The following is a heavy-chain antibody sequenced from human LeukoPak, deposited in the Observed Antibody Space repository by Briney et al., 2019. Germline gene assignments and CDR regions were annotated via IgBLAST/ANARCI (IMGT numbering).Heavy chain of an antibody. CDR3: ARDLRIAAAGQKVYYYYGMDV. J-gene: IGHJ6*02. V-gene: IGHV4-4*07. CDR2: IYTSGST. Sequence: SETLSLTCTGSGGSISSYYWSWIRQPAGKGLEWIGRIYTSGSTNYSPSLKSRVTMSVDTSKNQFSLKLSSVTAADTAVYYCARDLRIAAAGQKVYYYYGMDVWGQGTTVTVSS. CDR1: GGSISSYY. D-gene: IGHD6-13*01.